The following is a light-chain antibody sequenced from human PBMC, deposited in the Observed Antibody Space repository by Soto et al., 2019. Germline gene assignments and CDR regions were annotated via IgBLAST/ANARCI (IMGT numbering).Light chain of an antibody. CDR2: GAS. CDR1: QSVSSN. V-gene: IGKV3-15*01. CDR3: QQYNNWPSYT. J-gene: IGKJ2*01. Sequence: EIVMTQSPATLSVSPGERATLSCRASQSVSSNLAWYQQKPGQAPRLLIYGASTRATGIPARFSGSGSGTEFTLTISSLRSEDFAVYYCQQYNNWPSYTFGQGNELEIK.